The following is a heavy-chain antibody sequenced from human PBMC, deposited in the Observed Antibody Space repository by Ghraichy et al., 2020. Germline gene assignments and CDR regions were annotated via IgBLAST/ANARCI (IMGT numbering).Heavy chain of an antibody. Sequence: SETLSLTCAVSGGSISSSNWWSWVRQPPGKGLEWIGEIYHSGSTNYNPSLKSRVTISVDKSKNQFSLKLSSVTAADTAVYYCARVQGHYYDRGWFDPWGQGTLVTVSS. J-gene: IGHJ5*02. V-gene: IGHV4-4*02. CDR2: IYHSGST. CDR1: GGSISSSNW. CDR3: ARVQGHYYDRGWFDP. D-gene: IGHD3-22*01.